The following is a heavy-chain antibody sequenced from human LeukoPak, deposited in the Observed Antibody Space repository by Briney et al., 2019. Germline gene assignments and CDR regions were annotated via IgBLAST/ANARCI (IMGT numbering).Heavy chain of an antibody. CDR2: ISSSGSTI. D-gene: IGHD3-10*01. CDR1: GFTFSSYE. Sequence: GGSLRLSCAASGFTFSSYEMNWVRQAPGKGLEWVSYISSSGSTIYYADSVKGRFTISRDNAKNSLYLQMNSLRAEDTAVYYCARADGSGYYYYYYYMDVWGKGTTVTVSS. CDR3: ARADGSGYYYYYYYMDV. J-gene: IGHJ6*03. V-gene: IGHV3-48*03.